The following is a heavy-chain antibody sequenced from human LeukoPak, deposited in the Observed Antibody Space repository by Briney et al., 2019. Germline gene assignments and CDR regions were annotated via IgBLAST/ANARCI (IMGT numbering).Heavy chain of an antibody. V-gene: IGHV5-51*01. CDR3: ARMLAATGSGFDY. CDR1: GYTFINYW. Sequence: ESLKISCMASGYTFINYWIGWVRQMPGKGLEWMGIIYPGDSDTRYSPSFQGQVSISADKSISTAYLQWSSLQASDTAMYYCARMLAATGSGFDYWGQGTLVTVSS. D-gene: IGHD6-13*01. CDR2: IYPGDSDT. J-gene: IGHJ4*02.